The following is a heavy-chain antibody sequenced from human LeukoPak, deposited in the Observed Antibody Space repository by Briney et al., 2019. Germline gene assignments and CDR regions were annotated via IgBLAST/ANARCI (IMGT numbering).Heavy chain of an antibody. CDR1: DGSISSGGYY. CDR2: IYYSGST. D-gene: IGHD2-21*02. Sequence: PSETLSLTCTVSDGSISSGGYYWSWIRQHPGKGLEWIGYIYYSGSTYYNPSLKSRVTISVDTSKNQFSLKLSSVTAADTAVYYCASYCGGDCYLIEPTYYFDYWGQGTLVTVSS. J-gene: IGHJ4*02. V-gene: IGHV4-31*03. CDR3: ASYCGGDCYLIEPTYYFDY.